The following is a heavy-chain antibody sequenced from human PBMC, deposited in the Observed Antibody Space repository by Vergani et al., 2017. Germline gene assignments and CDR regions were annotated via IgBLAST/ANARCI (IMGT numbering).Heavy chain of an antibody. CDR2: IVVGSGNT. J-gene: IGHJ4*02. V-gene: IGHV1-58*01. CDR3: AAGEYSSSSLNFGY. D-gene: IGHD6-6*01. Sequence: QLVQSGAEVKKPGTSVKVSCKASGFTFTSSAVQWVRQARGQRLEWIGWIVVGSGNTNYAQKFQERVTITRDMSTSTAYMELSSLRSEDTAVYYCAAGEYSSSSLNFGYWGQGTLVTVSS. CDR1: GFTFTSSA.